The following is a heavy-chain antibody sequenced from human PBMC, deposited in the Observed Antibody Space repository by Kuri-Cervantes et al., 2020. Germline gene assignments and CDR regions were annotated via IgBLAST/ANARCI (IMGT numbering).Heavy chain of an antibody. CDR3: ARGPITGTIFGAFDI. J-gene: IGHJ3*02. CDR2: ISAYNGNT. CDR1: GYTFTSYG. D-gene: IGHD1-7*01. Sequence: GGSLRLSCKASGYTFTSYGISWVRQAPGQGLEWMGWISAYNGNTNYAQKLQGRVTMTTDTSTSTAYMELRSLRSDDTAVYYCARGPITGTIFGAFDIWGQGTMVTVSS. V-gene: IGHV1-18*01.